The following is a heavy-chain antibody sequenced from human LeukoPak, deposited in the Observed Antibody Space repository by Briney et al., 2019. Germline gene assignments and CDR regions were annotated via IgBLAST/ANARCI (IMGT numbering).Heavy chain of an antibody. Sequence: PSQTLSLTCAVSGGSISSSSYYWGWIRQPPGKGLEWIGSIYYSGSTYYNPSLKSRVTISVDTSKNQFSLKLGSVTAADTAVYYCARHPKYSSSSFLYEGWFDPWGQGTLVTVSS. V-gene: IGHV4-39*01. CDR2: IYYSGST. CDR3: ARHPKYSSSSFLYEGWFDP. D-gene: IGHD6-6*01. CDR1: GGSISSSSYY. J-gene: IGHJ5*02.